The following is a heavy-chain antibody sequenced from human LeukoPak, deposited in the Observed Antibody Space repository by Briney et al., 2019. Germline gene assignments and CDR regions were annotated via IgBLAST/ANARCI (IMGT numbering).Heavy chain of an antibody. CDR3: ARDLYSSSSSVPDDY. CDR1: GGTFSSYA. CDR2: IIPILGIA. Sequence: SVKVSCKASGGTFSSYAISWVRQAPGQGLEWMGRIIPILGIANYAQKFQGRVTITADKSTSTAYMELSSLRSEDTAVYYCARDLYSSSSSVPDDYWGQGTLVTVSS. D-gene: IGHD6-6*01. J-gene: IGHJ4*02. V-gene: IGHV1-69*04.